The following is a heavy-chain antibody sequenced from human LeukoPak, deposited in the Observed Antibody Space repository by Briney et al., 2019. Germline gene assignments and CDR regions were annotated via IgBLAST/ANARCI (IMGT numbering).Heavy chain of an antibody. J-gene: IGHJ4*02. CDR1: GFTFSSYA. Sequence: GGSLRLSCAASGFTFSSYAMSWVRQAPAKGLEWVSAISGSGGSTYYADPVKGRFTISRDNSKNTLYLQMNSLRAEDTAVYYCAKDREWLAYYFDYWGQGTLVTVSS. CDR3: AKDREWLAYYFDY. D-gene: IGHD6-19*01. V-gene: IGHV3-23*01. CDR2: ISGSGGST.